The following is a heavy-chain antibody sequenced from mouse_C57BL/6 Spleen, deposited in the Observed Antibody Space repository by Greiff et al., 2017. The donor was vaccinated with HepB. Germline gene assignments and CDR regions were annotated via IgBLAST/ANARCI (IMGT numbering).Heavy chain of an antibody. J-gene: IGHJ2*01. D-gene: IGHD3-2*02. CDR3: AREGGTAQAYFDY. Sequence: VKLQQPGAELVKPGASVKMSCKASGYTFTSYWITWVKQRPGQGLEWIGDIYPGSGSTNYNEKFKSKATLTVDTSSSTAYMQLSSLTSEDSAVYYCAREGGTAQAYFDYWGQGTTLTVSS. V-gene: IGHV1-55*01. CDR2: IYPGSGST. CDR1: GYTFTSYW.